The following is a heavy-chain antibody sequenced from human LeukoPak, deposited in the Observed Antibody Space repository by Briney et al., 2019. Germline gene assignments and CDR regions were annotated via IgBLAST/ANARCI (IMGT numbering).Heavy chain of an antibody. CDR1: GGSISSYY. V-gene: IGHV4-59*01. CDR2: IYYSGST. J-gene: IGHJ3*02. CDR3: ARGQRGYGNDAFDI. D-gene: IGHD5-12*01. Sequence: SETLSLTCTVSGGSISSYYWSWIRQPPGKGLEWIGYIYYSGSTNYNPSLKSRVTISVDTSKNQFPLKLSSVTAADTAVYYCARGQRGYGNDAFDIWGRGTMVTVSS.